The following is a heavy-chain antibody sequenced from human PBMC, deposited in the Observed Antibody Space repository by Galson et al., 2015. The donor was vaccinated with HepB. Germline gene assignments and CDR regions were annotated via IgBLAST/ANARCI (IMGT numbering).Heavy chain of an antibody. CDR3: AKGLGYYGSGSFDAFDI. Sequence: SLRLSCAASGFTFSSYGMHWVRQAPGKGLEWVAFIRYDGSNKYYADSVKGRFTISRDNSKNTLYLQMNSLRAEDTAVYYCAKGLGYYGSGSFDAFDIWGQGTMVTVSS. D-gene: IGHD3-10*01. CDR2: IRYDGSNK. CDR1: GFTFSSYG. V-gene: IGHV3-30*02. J-gene: IGHJ3*02.